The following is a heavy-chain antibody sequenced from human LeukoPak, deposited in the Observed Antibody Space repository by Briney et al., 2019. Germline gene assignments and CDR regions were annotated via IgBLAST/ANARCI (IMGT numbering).Heavy chain of an antibody. CDR3: AKDPGIAAAGSDY. D-gene: IGHD6-13*01. CDR2: ISGSGGNT. Sequence: GGSLRLFCAASGFTFSDYYMSWIRQAPGKGLEWVSAISGSGGNTYYADSVKGRFTISRDNSKNALYLQMNSLRAEDTAVYYCAKDPGIAAAGSDYWGQGTLVTVSS. CDR1: GFTFSDYY. V-gene: IGHV3-23*01. J-gene: IGHJ4*02.